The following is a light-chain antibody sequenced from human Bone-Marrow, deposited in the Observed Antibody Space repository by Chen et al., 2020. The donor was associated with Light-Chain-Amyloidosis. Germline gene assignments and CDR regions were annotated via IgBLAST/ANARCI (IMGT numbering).Light chain of an antibody. CDR1: QGIDSA. CDR2: DAS. CDR3: QQFRHYPVV. V-gene: IGKV1D-13*01. Sequence: AIQLTKSPSLFPASVGDRVTITCRASQGIDSALAWYRQRPGKVPELLIYDASYLESGVPSRFIGSRSGTDFTLTISSLQPDDFAAYYCQQFRHYPVVFGPGTRVDFK. J-gene: IGKJ3*01.